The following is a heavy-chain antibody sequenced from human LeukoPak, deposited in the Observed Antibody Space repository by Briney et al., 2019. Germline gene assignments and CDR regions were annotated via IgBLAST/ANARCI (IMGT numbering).Heavy chain of an antibody. V-gene: IGHV1-18*01. D-gene: IGHD2-2*01. CDR1: GYTFTSYG. J-gene: IGHJ1*01. Sequence: GASVKVSCKASGYTFTSYGISWVRQAPGQGLEWMGWISAYNGNTNYAQKLQGRVTMTTDTSTNTAYMELRSLRSDDTAVYYCARYCSSTSCMGYFQHWGQGTLVTVSS. CDR2: ISAYNGNT. CDR3: ARYCSSTSCMGYFQH.